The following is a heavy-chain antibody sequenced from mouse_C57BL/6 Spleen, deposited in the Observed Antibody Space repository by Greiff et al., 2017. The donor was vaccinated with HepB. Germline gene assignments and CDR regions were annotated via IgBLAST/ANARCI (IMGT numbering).Heavy chain of an antibody. CDR1: GYTFTSYT. V-gene: IGHV1-4*01. D-gene: IGHD2-4*01. CDR3: ARGGTYDYSYYAMDY. CDR2: INPSSGYT. Sequence: VQLQQSGAELARPGASVKMSCKASGYTFTSYTMHWVKQRPGPGLEWIGYINPSSGYTKYNQKFKDKATLTADKSSSTAYMQLSSLTSEDSAVYDCARGGTYDYSYYAMDYWGQGTSVTVAS. J-gene: IGHJ4*01.